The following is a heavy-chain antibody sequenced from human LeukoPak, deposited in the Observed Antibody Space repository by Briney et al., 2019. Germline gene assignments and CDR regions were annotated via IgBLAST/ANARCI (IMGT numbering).Heavy chain of an antibody. J-gene: IGHJ3*02. CDR2: INWNGGST. CDR1: GFTFSSYA. CDR3: ARGPYCSSASCYRNAFDI. V-gene: IGHV3-20*04. D-gene: IGHD2-2*02. Sequence: GGSLRLSCAASGFTFSSYAMHWVRQAPGKGLEWVSGINWNGGSTGYADSVKGRFTISRDNAKNSLYLQMNSLRAEDTALYYCARGPYCSSASCYRNAFDIWGQGTLVTVSS.